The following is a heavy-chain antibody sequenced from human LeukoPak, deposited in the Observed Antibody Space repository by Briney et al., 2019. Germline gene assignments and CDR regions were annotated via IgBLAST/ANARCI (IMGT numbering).Heavy chain of an antibody. D-gene: IGHD4-23*01. CDR3: ARGETAVIAPYAFDI. J-gene: IGHJ3*02. CDR2: IYYSGST. Sequence: SETLSLTCTGSVGSISSYYWSWIRQPPGKGLEWIGYIYYSGSTNCNPSVKSRVAMSVDTSKKQFSLKLSSLTAADTAVYYCARGETAVIAPYAFDIWGQGTMVTVSS. V-gene: IGHV4-59*01. CDR1: VGSISSYY.